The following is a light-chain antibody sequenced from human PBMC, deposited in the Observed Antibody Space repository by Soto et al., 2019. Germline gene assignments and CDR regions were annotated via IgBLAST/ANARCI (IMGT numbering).Light chain of an antibody. V-gene: IGLV2-23*01. CDR1: SSDVGSYNL. CDR3: CSYAGSKV. Sequence: QSVLTQPASVSGSPGQSITISCTGTSSDVGSYNLVSWYQQHPGKAPKLMIYEDSKRPSGVSNRFSGSKSGNTASLTTSGLQAEDEADYYCCSYAGSKVFGTGTKVTVL. CDR2: EDS. J-gene: IGLJ1*01.